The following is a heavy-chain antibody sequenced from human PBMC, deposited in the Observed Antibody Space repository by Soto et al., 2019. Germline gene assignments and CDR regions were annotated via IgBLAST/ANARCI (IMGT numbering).Heavy chain of an antibody. J-gene: IGHJ3*02. CDR2: IYYSGST. V-gene: IGHV4-39*01. Sequence: TSETLSLTCTVSGGSISSSSYYWGWIRQPPGKGLEWIGSIYYSGSTYYNPSLKNRVTISVDTSKKQFSLKLRSVTTADTAVYYCAKGGSGSYSNAFDIWGQGTMVT. CDR1: GGSISSSSYY. CDR3: AKGGSGSYSNAFDI. D-gene: IGHD3-10*01.